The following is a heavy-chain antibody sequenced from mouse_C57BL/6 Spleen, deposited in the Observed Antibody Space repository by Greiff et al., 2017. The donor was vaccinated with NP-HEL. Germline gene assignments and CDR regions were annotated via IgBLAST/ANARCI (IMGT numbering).Heavy chain of an antibody. CDR3: ARSYGSSYWYFDV. CDR2: INPNNGGT. Sequence: EVQLQQSGPELVKPGASVQISCKASGYTFTDYYMNWVKQSHGKSLEWIGDINPNNGGTSYNQKFKGKATLTVDKSSSTAYMELRSLTSEDSAVYYCARSYGSSYWYFDVWGTGTTVTVSS. CDR1: GYTFTDYY. V-gene: IGHV1-26*01. D-gene: IGHD1-1*01. J-gene: IGHJ1*03.